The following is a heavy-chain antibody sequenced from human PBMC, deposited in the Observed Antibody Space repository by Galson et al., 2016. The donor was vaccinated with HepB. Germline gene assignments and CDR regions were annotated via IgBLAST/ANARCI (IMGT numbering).Heavy chain of an antibody. CDR1: GYGFTNYA. V-gene: IGHV1-3*01. J-gene: IGHJ5*02. CDR3: ARGIAVAGTGGNLDL. D-gene: IGHD6-19*01. Sequence: SVKVSCKASGYGFTNYAIHWVRQAPRQRLEWMGWINAANGFTQYSQQFQGRVTFTRDTSATTAYMEVSSLRSADTAFFYCARGIAVAGTGGNLDLWGQGSLVTVSS. CDR2: INAANGFT.